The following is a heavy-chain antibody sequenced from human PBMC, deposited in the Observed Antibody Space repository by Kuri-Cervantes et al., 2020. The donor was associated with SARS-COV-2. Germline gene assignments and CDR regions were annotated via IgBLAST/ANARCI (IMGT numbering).Heavy chain of an antibody. CDR1: GFTFSSYS. CDR2: ISSSSSTI. CDR3: ARIASSSGWENFDY. Sequence: GGSLTLSCAASGFTFSSYSMNWVRQAPGKGLEWVSYISSSSSTIYYADSVKGRFTISRDNAKNSLYLQMNSLRAEDTAVYYCARIASSSGWENFDYWGQGTLGTVSS. D-gene: IGHD6-19*01. V-gene: IGHV3-48*01. J-gene: IGHJ4*02.